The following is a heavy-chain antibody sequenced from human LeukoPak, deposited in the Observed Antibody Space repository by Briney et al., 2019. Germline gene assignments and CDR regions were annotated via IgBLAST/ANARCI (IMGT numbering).Heavy chain of an antibody. V-gene: IGHV3-43*02. D-gene: IGHD6-19*01. Sequence: GGSLRLSCAASGFTFSTYAMTWVRQAPGKGLEWVSLISWDGGSTYYADSVKGRFTISRDNSKNSLYLQMNSLRTEDTALYYCAKDSSGWHGFDYWGQGTLVTVSS. CDR3: AKDSSGWHGFDY. CDR2: ISWDGGST. CDR1: GFTFSTYA. J-gene: IGHJ4*02.